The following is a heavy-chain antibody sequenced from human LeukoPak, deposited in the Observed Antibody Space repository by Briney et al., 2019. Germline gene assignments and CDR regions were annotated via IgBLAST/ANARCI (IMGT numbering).Heavy chain of an antibody. V-gene: IGHV5-51*01. Sequence: GESLKISCKGSGYTFTSHWIGWVRQIPGKGLEWMGIIYPDDSNIRYSPSFQGQVTISADRSISTAYLQWSSLKAADTAMYYCATLYYYGSGTYYYFHYWGQGALVTVSS. CDR1: GYTFTSHW. J-gene: IGHJ4*02. D-gene: IGHD3-10*01. CDR3: ATLYYYGSGTYYYFHY. CDR2: IYPDDSNI.